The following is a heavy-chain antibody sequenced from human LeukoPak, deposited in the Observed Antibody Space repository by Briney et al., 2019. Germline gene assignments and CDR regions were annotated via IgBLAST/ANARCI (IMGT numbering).Heavy chain of an antibody. V-gene: IGHV4-59*12. J-gene: IGHJ4*02. D-gene: IGHD3-22*01. CDR1: GGSISSYY. CDR3: ARSYDSSGSGFDY. CDR2: IYYSGST. Sequence: PSETLSLTCTVSGGSISSYYWSWIRQPPGKGLEWIGYIYYSGSTYYNPSLKSRVTISVDRSKNQFSLKLSSVTAADTAVYYCARSYDSSGSGFDYWGQGTLVTVSS.